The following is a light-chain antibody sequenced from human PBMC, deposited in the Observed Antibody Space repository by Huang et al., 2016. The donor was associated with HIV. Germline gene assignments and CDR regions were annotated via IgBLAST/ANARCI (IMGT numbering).Light chain of an antibody. V-gene: IGKV3-15*01. Sequence: EIVMTQSPATLSVSPGERATLSCRASQSITSNLAWYQQKPGQAPRLLIYAAPTRATGIPARFSGSGSGTEFTLSISSLQSEDFAVYYCQQYNNWPPWTFGQGTKVEIK. CDR2: AAP. CDR3: QQYNNWPPWT. J-gene: IGKJ1*01. CDR1: QSITSN.